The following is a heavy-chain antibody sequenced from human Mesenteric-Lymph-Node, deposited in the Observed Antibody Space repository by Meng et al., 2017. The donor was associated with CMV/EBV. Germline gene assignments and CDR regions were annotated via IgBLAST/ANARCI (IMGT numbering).Heavy chain of an antibody. J-gene: IGHJ3*02. CDR1: GFTFSDHY. CDR2: TRNKANSYTT. Sequence: GESLKISCAASGFTFSDHYMDWVRQAPGKGLEWVGRTRNKANSYTTEYAASVKGRFTISRDDSKNSLYLQMNSLRAEDTAVYYCARSYCSSTSCYTDEGRDAFDIWGQGTMVTVSS. CDR3: ARSYCSSTSCYTDEGRDAFDI. D-gene: IGHD2-2*02. V-gene: IGHV3-72*01.